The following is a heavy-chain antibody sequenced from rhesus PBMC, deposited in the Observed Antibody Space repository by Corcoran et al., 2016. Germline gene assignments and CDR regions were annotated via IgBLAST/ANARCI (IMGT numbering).Heavy chain of an antibody. CDR1: GGYVCRRNW. V-gene: IGHV4-65*01. CDR3: ARDRGSPYYFDY. J-gene: IGHJ4*01. CDR2: ISGSSGST. D-gene: IGHD5-42*01. Sequence: QVQLQESCPGLVMPSETLSLTCAFPGGYVCRRNWWSWMRQPPGKGLEWIGYISGSSGSTYNNPSLESRVTISTDKSKNQFSLKLSSVTAADTAVYYCARDRGSPYYFDYWGQGVLVTVSS.